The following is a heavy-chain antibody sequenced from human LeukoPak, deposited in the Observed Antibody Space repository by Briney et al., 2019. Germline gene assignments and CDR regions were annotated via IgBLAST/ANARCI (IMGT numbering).Heavy chain of an antibody. V-gene: IGHV3-30*18. CDR2: ISYDGSNK. D-gene: IGHD6-19*01. J-gene: IGHJ6*02. Sequence: PGGSLRLSCAASGFTFSSYGMHWVRQAPGKGLEWVAVISYDGSNKYYVDSVKGRFTISRDNSKNTLYLQMNSLRAEDTPVYCCAKVAVAGESAGGDGMDVWGQGTAVTVSS. CDR1: GFTFSSYG. CDR3: AKVAVAGESAGGDGMDV.